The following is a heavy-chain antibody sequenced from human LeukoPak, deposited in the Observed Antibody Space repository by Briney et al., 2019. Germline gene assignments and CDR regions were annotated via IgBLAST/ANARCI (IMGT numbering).Heavy chain of an antibody. Sequence: GGSLRLSCAVSGLTFIKAWMSWVRQAPGKGLEWVGLIKSKTDGGTSDYAAPVKCRFTISRDDSKNTLYLQMNSLKTEDTAVYYCATLGYCTNGECYGFDYWGQGTLVTVSS. CDR3: ATLGYCTNGECYGFDY. J-gene: IGHJ4*02. V-gene: IGHV3-15*01. D-gene: IGHD2-8*01. CDR2: IKSKTDGGTS. CDR1: GLTFIKAW.